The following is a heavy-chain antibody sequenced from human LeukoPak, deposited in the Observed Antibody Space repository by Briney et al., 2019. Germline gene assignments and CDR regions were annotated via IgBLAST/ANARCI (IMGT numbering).Heavy chain of an antibody. J-gene: IGHJ3*02. CDR3: AREAADAFDI. V-gene: IGHV4-59*12. CDR1: GGSISSYY. CDR2: IYYSGST. Sequence: SETLSLTCTVSGGSISSYYWSWIRQPPGKGLEWIGYIYYSGSTNYNPSLKSRVTISVDTSKNQFSLKLSSVTAADTAVYYCAREAADAFDIWGQGTMVTVSS.